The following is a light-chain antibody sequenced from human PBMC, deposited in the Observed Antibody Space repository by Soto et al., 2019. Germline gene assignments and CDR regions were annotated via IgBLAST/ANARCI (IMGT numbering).Light chain of an antibody. J-gene: IGKJ1*01. CDR2: DAS. V-gene: IGKV1-39*01. CDR1: QTIGTY. Sequence: DLEVTKSTSSLAASLGERDTITCRASQTIGTYVNWYRQKSGAAPELLIYDASTLQSGVPSRFRGGASGTDFTLTISSLQLDDFATYYCQQSYNTPLTFGQGTKVDIK. CDR3: QQSYNTPLT.